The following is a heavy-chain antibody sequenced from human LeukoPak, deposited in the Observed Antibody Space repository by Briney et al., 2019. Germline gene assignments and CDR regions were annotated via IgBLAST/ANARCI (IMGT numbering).Heavy chain of an antibody. D-gene: IGHD3-22*01. V-gene: IGHV3-23*01. J-gene: IGHJ3*02. CDR2: ISGSGGST. CDR1: GFTFSSYA. Sequence: GGSLRLSCAASGFTFSSYAMSWVRQAPGKGLEWVSAISGSGGSTYYADSVKGRFTISRVNSKNTLYLQMNSLRAEDTAVYYCAKDYYDSSGPPSDAFDIWGQGTMVTVSS. CDR3: AKDYYDSSGPPSDAFDI.